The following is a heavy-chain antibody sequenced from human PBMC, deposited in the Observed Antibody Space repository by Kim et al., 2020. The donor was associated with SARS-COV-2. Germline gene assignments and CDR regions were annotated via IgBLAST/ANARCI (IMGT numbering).Heavy chain of an antibody. J-gene: IGHJ4*02. CDR3: AREGSSGSFPDY. Sequence: YYADSGKGRFTISRNKFKNTLKLQMNSLRDEDTAVYYCAREGSSGSFPDYWGQGTLVIVS. V-gene: IGHV3-30*03. D-gene: IGHD3-10*01.